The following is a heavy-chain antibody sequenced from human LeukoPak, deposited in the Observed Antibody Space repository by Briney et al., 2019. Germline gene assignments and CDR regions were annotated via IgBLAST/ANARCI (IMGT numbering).Heavy chain of an antibody. Sequence: SETLSLTCTVSGGSISSYYWSRIRQPPGKGLEWIGYIYYSGSTNYNPSLKSRVTISVDTSKNQFSLKLSSVTAADTAVYYCARGRTIKYSSGWYPTYWGQGTLVTVSS. D-gene: IGHD6-19*01. CDR3: ARGRTIKYSSGWYPTY. J-gene: IGHJ4*02. V-gene: IGHV4-59*01. CDR1: GGSISSYY. CDR2: IYYSGST.